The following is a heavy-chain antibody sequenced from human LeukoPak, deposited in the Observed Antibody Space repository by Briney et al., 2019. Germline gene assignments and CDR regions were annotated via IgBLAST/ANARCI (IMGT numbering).Heavy chain of an antibody. V-gene: IGHV3-23*01. J-gene: IGHJ4*02. Sequence: GGSLRLSCAASGFTFDDYAMSWVRQAPGRGLEWVSAISNNGGSTYDADSMKGRFTISRDNSKNTLHLQMNSLRAEDAAVYHCARQLGYCSDGSCYFDYWGQGTLVTVSS. D-gene: IGHD2-15*01. CDR2: ISNNGGST. CDR3: ARQLGYCSDGSCYFDY. CDR1: GFTFDDYA.